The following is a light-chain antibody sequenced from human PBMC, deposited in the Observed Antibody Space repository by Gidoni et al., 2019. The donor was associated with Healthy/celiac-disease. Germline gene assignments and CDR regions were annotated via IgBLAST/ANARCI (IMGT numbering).Light chain of an antibody. CDR3: QQYGSSPPTYT. J-gene: IGKJ2*01. CDR2: GAS. V-gene: IGKV3-20*01. Sequence: EIVLTQSPGTLSLSPGERATLSCRASQSGSSSYLAWYQQKPGQAPRLLIYGASSRATGIPDRFSGSGSGTDFTLTISRREPEDFAVYYCQQYGSSPPTYTFGQGTKLEIK. CDR1: QSGSSSY.